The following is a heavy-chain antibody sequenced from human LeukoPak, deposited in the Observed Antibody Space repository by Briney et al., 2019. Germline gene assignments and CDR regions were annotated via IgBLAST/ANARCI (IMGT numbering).Heavy chain of an antibody. Sequence: SQTLSLTCAISGDSVSSNSAAWNWIRQSPSRGLEWLVRTYYRSKWYNDYAVSVKSRISINPDTSKNQFSLQLNSVTPEDTAVYYCARDVDYSGSWYRPNWFDPWGQGTLVTVSS. CDR3: ARDVDYSGSWYRPNWFDP. CDR2: TYYRSKWYN. CDR1: GDSVSSNSAA. D-gene: IGHD6-13*01. V-gene: IGHV6-1*01. J-gene: IGHJ5*02.